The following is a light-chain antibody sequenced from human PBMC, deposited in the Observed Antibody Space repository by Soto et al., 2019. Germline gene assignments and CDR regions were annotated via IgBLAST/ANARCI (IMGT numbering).Light chain of an antibody. Sequence: QSVLTQSPSASASLGASVKLTCTLSSGHSSYAIAWHQQQPEKGPRYLMKVNSDGSHAKGDGIPDRFSGSSSGAERYLTISGLQSEDEADYYCQTWATGIRVFGGGTKLTVL. CDR1: SGHSSYA. CDR3: QTWATGIRV. J-gene: IGLJ3*02. V-gene: IGLV4-69*01. CDR2: VNSDGSH.